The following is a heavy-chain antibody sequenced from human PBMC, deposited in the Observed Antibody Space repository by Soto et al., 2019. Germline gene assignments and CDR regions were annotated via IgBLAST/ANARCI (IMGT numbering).Heavy chain of an antibody. Sequence: SETLSLTCAVYGGSFSGYYWSWIRQPPGKGLEWIGEINHSGSTNYNPSLKSRVTISVDTSKNQFSLKLSSVTAADTAVYYCARSSHSGGRSLDYWGQGTLVTVSS. CDR2: INHSGST. V-gene: IGHV4-34*01. CDR3: ARSSHSGGRSLDY. CDR1: GGSFSGYY. D-gene: IGHD2-15*01. J-gene: IGHJ4*02.